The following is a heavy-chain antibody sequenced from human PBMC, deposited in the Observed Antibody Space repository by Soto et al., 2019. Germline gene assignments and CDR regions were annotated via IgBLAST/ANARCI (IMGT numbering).Heavy chain of an antibody. V-gene: IGHV3-23*01. CDR1: GFTFDDHF. Sequence: EVQLLESGGGLVQPGASLRLSCAASGFTFDDHFMNWVRQAPGKGPEWVSDINKDGGRTHYADSVRGRFTISRDNSRNTLYLQMNRLRAEDTALYYCAKDLHYYGMDVWGQGTMVTVSS. J-gene: IGHJ6*02. CDR2: INKDGGRT. CDR3: AKDLHYYGMDV.